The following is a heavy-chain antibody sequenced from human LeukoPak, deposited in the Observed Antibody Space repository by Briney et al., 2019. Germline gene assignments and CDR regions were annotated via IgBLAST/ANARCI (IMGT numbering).Heavy chain of an antibody. J-gene: IGHJ4*02. D-gene: IGHD5-18*01. CDR2: IRYDGRNK. CDR1: GFTFGSYG. CDR3: AKGSGYSYGYEHDY. V-gene: IGHV3-30*02. Sequence: GGSLTLSCAASGFTFGSYGMHWVRQAPGKWMGWVAFIRYDGRNKYDADSVKGRFTISRDNSKTTLYLQMNSLRAEDTAVYYCAKGSGYSYGYEHDYWGQGTLVTVSS.